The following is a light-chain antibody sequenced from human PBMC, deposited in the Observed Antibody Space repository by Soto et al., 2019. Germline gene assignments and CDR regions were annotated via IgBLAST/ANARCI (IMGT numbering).Light chain of an antibody. Sequence: IVITQAAATHSVSLGERSTLSCRAGQSVSSNVAWYQQKPGQAPRLLIAGASSGATGIPDRFSGSGSATDFTLTITILEPDVVALYYCQHYGRAPITFGQGTRLEIK. J-gene: IGKJ5*01. CDR3: QHYGRAPIT. CDR1: QSVSSN. V-gene: IGKV3-20*01. CDR2: GAS.